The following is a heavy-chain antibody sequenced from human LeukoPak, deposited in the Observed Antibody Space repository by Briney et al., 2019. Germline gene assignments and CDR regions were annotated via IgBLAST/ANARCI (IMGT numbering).Heavy chain of an antibody. D-gene: IGHD3-22*01. CDR3: AKADSSGYY. CDR1: GFTFSSHA. Sequence: GGSLRLSCAASGFTFSSHAMTWVRQAPGKGLEWVSLISGSSGSTYYADSVKGRFTISRDNSKNALFLRMNSLRMEDTAVYYCAKADSSGYYWGQGTLVTVSS. J-gene: IGHJ4*02. V-gene: IGHV3-23*01. CDR2: ISGSSGST.